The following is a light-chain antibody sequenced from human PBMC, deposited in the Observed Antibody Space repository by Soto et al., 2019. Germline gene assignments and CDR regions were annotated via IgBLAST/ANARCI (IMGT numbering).Light chain of an antibody. CDR2: GAS. J-gene: IGKJ2*01. CDR1: QGISNY. V-gene: IGKV1-17*03. Sequence: DIQMTQSPSAMSASVGDRVTITCLASQGISNYLAWFQQKPGQGPKRLIYGASNLQSGVPPRFSGSGSETEFTLTISNLQPEDIATYYCLQHTAYPFTFGQGTKLEIK. CDR3: LQHTAYPFT.